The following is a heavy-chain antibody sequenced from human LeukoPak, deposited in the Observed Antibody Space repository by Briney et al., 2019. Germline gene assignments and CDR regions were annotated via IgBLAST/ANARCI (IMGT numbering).Heavy chain of an antibody. CDR3: ARGLRCSGGSCYSRWFDP. Sequence: HPGGSLRLSCAASGFTFSSYSMNWVRQAPGKGLEWVSYISSSCSTIYYADSVKGRFTISRDNAKNSLYLQMNSLRAEDTAVYYCARGLRCSGGSCYSRWFDPWGQGTLVTVSS. CDR1: GFTFSSYS. CDR2: ISSSCSTI. J-gene: IGHJ5*02. D-gene: IGHD2-15*01. V-gene: IGHV3-48*04.